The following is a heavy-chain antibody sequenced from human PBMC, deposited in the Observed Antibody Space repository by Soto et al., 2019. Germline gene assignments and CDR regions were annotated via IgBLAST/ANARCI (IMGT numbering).Heavy chain of an antibody. CDR2: IYYSVTT. CDR3: ARAASPYFELLSAFEP. D-gene: IGHD3-9*01. Sequence: SETLSLTCTVSGASLSSGSNYWSWIRHPPGKGLEWIGYIYYSVTTKYNPSLTSRDTLSVDMSKNQFSMKLNSVTAADSAVYFCARAASPYFELLSAFEPWGQGVMVTVSS. V-gene: IGHV4-61*01. J-gene: IGHJ5*02. CDR1: GASLSSGSNY.